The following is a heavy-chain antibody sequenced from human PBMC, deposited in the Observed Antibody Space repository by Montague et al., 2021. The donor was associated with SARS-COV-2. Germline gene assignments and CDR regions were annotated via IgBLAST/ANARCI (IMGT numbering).Heavy chain of an antibody. CDR1: GFTFSSYA. Sequence: SLRLSCAASGFTFSSYAMHWVRQAPGKGLEWVAVISYDGSNKCYADSVKGRFTISRDNSKNTLYLQMNSLRAEDTAVYYCARYGDESPADYYYYGMDVWAKGPRSPSP. V-gene: IGHV3-30-3*01. CDR2: ISYDGSNK. J-gene: IGHJ6*02. CDR3: ARYGDESPADYYYYGMDV. D-gene: IGHD4-17*01.